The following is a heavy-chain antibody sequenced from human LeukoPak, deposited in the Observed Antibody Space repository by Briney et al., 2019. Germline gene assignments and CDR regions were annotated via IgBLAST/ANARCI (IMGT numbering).Heavy chain of an antibody. J-gene: IGHJ6*03. CDR3: ARVDDQQNSAMASDYYYYMDV. CDR1: GYTFTSYD. CDR2: MNPNSGNT. Sequence: ASVKVSCKASGYTFTSYDINWVRQATGQGLEWMGWMNPNSGNTGYAQNFQGRVTMTRNTSINTAYMELSRLRSDDTAVYYCARVDDQQNSAMASDYYYYMDVWGKGTTVTVSS. D-gene: IGHD5-24*01. V-gene: IGHV1-8*01.